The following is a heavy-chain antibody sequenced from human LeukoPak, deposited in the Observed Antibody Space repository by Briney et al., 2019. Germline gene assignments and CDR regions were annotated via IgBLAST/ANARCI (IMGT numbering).Heavy chain of an antibody. Sequence: GGSLRLSCAASGFAFSSYEMNWVRQAPGKGLEWVSYIRSTSNTIYYADSVKGRFTISRDNAKNSLYLQMNNLRAEDTAVYYCAKDRHAPGRYCSSTTCFPFDLWGQGTLVTVSS. V-gene: IGHV3-48*03. CDR1: GFAFSSYE. D-gene: IGHD2-2*01. J-gene: IGHJ4*02. CDR3: AKDRHAPGRYCSSTTCFPFDL. CDR2: IRSTSNTI.